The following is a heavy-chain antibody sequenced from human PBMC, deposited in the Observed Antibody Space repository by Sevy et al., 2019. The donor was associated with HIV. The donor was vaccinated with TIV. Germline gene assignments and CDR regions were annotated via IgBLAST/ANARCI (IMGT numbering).Heavy chain of an antibody. CDR1: GFTINVYY. V-gene: IGHV3-11*01. CDR3: ARNLGYCSGERCYYFDY. J-gene: IGHJ4*02. D-gene: IGHD2-15*01. CDR2: ISSSGSGV. Sequence: GGSLRLSCAASGFTINVYYMSWIRQTPGKGLEWVSYISSSGSGVHYADSVRGRVTISRDNAKNSIYLQMNSLRAEDTAVYYCARNLGYCSGERCYYFDYWGQGTLVTVSS.